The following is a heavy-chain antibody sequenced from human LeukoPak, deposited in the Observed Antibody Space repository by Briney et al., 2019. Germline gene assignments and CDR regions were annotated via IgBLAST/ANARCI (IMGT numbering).Heavy chain of an antibody. V-gene: IGHV3-23*01. CDR3: AKGWEFRVVIPAAVS. Sequence: GGSLRLSCEGSGFIFSSYAMTWVRQAPGKGLQWLSSISGSGESTYYADSMKGRFTISRDNSKNTLSLQMNSLRAEDTAVYFCAKGWEFRVVIPAAVSWGQGTLVTVSS. D-gene: IGHD3-3*01. J-gene: IGHJ5*02. CDR1: GFIFSSYA. CDR2: ISGSGEST.